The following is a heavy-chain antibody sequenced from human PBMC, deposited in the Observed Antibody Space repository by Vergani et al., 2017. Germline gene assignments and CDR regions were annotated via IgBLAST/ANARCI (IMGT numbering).Heavy chain of an antibody. CDR3: ARAEARVRGDRGGWFDP. J-gene: IGHJ5*02. CDR1: GGSISSYY. D-gene: IGHD3-10*01. V-gene: IGHV4-59*01. CDR2: IYYSGST. Sequence: QVQLQESGPGLVKPSKTLSLTCTVSGGSISSYYWSWIRQPPGKGLEWIGYIYYSGSTNYNPSLKSRVTISVDTSKNQFSLKLSSVTAADTAVYYCARAEARVRGDRGGWFDPWGQGTLVTVSS.